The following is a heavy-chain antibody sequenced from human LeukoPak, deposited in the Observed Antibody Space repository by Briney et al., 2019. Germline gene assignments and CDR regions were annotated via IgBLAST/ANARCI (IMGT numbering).Heavy chain of an antibody. J-gene: IGHJ3*02. CDR2: ISGSGT. Sequence: GGSLRLSCATSGFTFRSYAMIWVRQAPERGLQWVSGISGSGTYYADFAKGRFTISRDNSKNTLYLQMNSLRAEDTATYYCARDPNGDYIGAFDMWGQGTMDTVS. V-gene: IGHV3-23*01. D-gene: IGHD4-17*01. CDR1: GFTFRSYA. CDR3: ARDPNGDYIGAFDM.